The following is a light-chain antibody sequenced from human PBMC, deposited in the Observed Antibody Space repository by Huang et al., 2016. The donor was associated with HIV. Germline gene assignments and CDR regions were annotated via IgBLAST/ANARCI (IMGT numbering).Light chain of an antibody. Sequence: DIQMTQSPSTLSASVGDRVTITCRASQRISSWLAWYQQKPGKAPKLLIAKASNLESGVPSRLSGSGSGTEFTLTISSLQPDDFATYYCQQYNSYPLTFGGGTKVQIK. CDR1: QRISSW. V-gene: IGKV1-5*03. J-gene: IGKJ4*01. CDR3: QQYNSYPLT. CDR2: KAS.